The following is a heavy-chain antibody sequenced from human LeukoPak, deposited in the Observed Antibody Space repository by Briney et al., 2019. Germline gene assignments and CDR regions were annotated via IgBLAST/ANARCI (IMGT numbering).Heavy chain of an antibody. CDR2: MSANNGNL. CDR1: GYTFSRYG. J-gene: IGHJ4*02. D-gene: IGHD3-10*01. CDR3: ANDIYYGTGSYPGN. V-gene: IGHV1-18*01. Sequence: ASVKLSCTASGYTFSRYGITWVRQAPAQGLGWMGWMSANNGNLNSTQRFQARVNMTTDTSTSTAYLELRSLRFDDTAVYYCANDIYYGTGSYPGNWGQGTLVTVSS.